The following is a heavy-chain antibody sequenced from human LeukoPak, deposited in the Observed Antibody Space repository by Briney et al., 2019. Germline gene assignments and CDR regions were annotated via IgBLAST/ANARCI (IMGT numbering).Heavy chain of an antibody. V-gene: IGHV4-61*01. D-gene: IGHD6-13*01. CDR2: MFYRGST. J-gene: IGHJ4*02. CDR1: GASVSSGSYS. CDR3: ARAHSSSWYMDY. Sequence: SETLSLTCTVSGASVSSGSYSWNWIRQPPGKGLEWIGYMFYRGSTNYNPSLKSRVTISVDTSENQLSLKLSSVTAADTAVYYCARAHSSSWYMDYWGQGTLVTVSS.